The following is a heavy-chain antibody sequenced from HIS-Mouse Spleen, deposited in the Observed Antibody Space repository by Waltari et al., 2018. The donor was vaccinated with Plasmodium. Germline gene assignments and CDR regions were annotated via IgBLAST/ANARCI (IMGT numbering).Heavy chain of an antibody. CDR3: ASSWYWYFDL. D-gene: IGHD6-13*01. V-gene: IGHV3-7*01. Sequence: EVQLVASGGGLVQLGGSLSLSRSASCFPFRSSWMSGVRQAPGKGLEWVANIKQDGSEKYYVDSVKGRFTISRDNAKNSLYLQMNSLRAEDTAVYYCASSWYWYFDLWGRGTLVTVSS. J-gene: IGHJ2*01. CDR1: CFPFRSSW. CDR2: IKQDGSEK.